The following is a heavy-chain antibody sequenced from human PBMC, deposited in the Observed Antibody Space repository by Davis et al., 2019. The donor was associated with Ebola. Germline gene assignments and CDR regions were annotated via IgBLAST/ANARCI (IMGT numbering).Heavy chain of an antibody. V-gene: IGHV4-61*01. D-gene: IGHD3-10*01. CDR2: IYYSGST. J-gene: IGHJ6*02. Sequence: SETLSLTCTVSGGSVSSGSYYWSWIRQPPEKGLEWVGYIYYSGSTNYNPSLKSRVTISVDTSKNQFSLKLSSVTAADTAVYYCARVKGRMVQGVIIGNYYYYGMDVWGQGTTVTVSS. CDR3: ARVKGRMVQGVIIGNYYYYGMDV. CDR1: GGSVSSGSYY.